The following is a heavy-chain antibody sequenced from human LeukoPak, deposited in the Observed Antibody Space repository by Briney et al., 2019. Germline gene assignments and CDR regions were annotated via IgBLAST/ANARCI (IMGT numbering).Heavy chain of an antibody. J-gene: IGHJ4*02. Sequence: GGSLRLSCAASGFTFSSYWMSWVRQAPGKGLEWVANIKQDGSEKYYVDSVKGRFTISRDNAKNSLYLQMNSLRAEDTAVYYCARVRGYSYGPFDYWGQGTLVTVSS. CDR1: GFTFSSYW. D-gene: IGHD5-18*01. CDR3: ARVRGYSYGPFDY. V-gene: IGHV3-7*01. CDR2: IKQDGSEK.